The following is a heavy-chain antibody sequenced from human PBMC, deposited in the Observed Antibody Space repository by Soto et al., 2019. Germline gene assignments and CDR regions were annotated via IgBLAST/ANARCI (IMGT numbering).Heavy chain of an antibody. Sequence: PSEPLSLTCTVSRAYISIGDYYWSWIRQPPGKGLELVGYIYHSGSIDYNPSLKSRVSIFIDTSKNQFSLKLSSVTAADTALYYCARQRTTVVTQAYFDYWGQGALVTGSS. D-gene: IGHD2-21*02. CDR3: ARQRTTVVTQAYFDY. CDR1: RAYISIGDYY. V-gene: IGHV4-30-4*01. CDR2: IYHSGSI. J-gene: IGHJ4*02.